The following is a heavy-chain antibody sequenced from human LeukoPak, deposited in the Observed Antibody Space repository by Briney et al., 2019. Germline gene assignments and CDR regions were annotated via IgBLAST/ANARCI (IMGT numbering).Heavy chain of an antibody. V-gene: IGHV1-69*05. CDR2: IIPIFGTA. J-gene: IGHJ5*02. CDR1: GGTFSSYA. Sequence: SVKVSCKASGGTFSSYAISWVRQAPGQGLEWMGGIIPIFGTANYAQKFQGRVTITRDTSASTAYMELSSLRSEDTAVYYCARDLGGSGSLGWFDPWGQGTLVTVSS. D-gene: IGHD3-10*01. CDR3: ARDLGGSGSLGWFDP.